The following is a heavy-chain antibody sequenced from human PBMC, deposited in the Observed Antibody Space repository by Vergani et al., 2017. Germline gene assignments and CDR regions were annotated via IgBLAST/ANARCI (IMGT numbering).Heavy chain of an antibody. J-gene: IGHJ4*02. CDR2: INPNSGGT. D-gene: IGHD3-10*01. CDR3: AMGIGVLFYY. CDR1: GYSFTGYY. Sequence: QVQLVQAGAEVKKPGASVKVSCKASGYSFTGYYMHWVRQAPGQGLQWMGWINPNSGGTNYAQKFQVRVTMTRDTSISTAYMELSRLRSDDTAVYFCAMGIGVLFYYCGQASLVTVSS. V-gene: IGHV1-2*02.